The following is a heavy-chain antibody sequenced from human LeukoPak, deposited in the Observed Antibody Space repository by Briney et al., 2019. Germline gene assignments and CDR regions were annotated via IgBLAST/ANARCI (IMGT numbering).Heavy chain of an antibody. V-gene: IGHV3-7*01. D-gene: IGHD5-12*01. Sequence: GGSLRLSCAASGFTFSSYAMSWVHQAPGKGLGWVANINQDGSERHYADSVEGRFVISRDNDKNSLSLQMNSPRVEDTAVYYCARADTYSWYGSWGQGTLVTVSS. J-gene: IGHJ5*02. CDR1: GFTFSSYA. CDR2: INQDGSER. CDR3: ARADTYSWYGS.